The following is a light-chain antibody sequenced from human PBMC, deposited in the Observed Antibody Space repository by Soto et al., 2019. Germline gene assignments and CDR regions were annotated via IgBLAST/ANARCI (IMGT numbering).Light chain of an antibody. Sequence: QSALTQPASVSGSPGPSITISCTGTSSDVGGYNYVSWYQQHPGKAPKLMIYEVSNRPSGVSNRFSGSKSGNTASLTISGLQAEDEADYYCSSYTRSSTRVFGGGTKVTVL. CDR1: SSDVGGYNY. J-gene: IGLJ2*01. CDR2: EVS. V-gene: IGLV2-14*01. CDR3: SSYTRSSTRV.